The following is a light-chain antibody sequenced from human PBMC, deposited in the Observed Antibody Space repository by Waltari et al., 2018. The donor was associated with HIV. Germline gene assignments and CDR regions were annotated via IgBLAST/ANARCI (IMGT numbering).Light chain of an antibody. Sequence: SFVLTQPPSVSVAPGNTARVTCRGNKIGSKSVHWYQQKPAPAPRLVIYYDSDRPSGIPERFSGSNSGNTATLTISRVEAGDEADYYCQVWDSSRDHPVVFGGGTKLTVL. J-gene: IGLJ2*01. CDR2: YDS. V-gene: IGLV3-21*04. CDR3: QVWDSSRDHPVV. CDR1: KIGSKS.